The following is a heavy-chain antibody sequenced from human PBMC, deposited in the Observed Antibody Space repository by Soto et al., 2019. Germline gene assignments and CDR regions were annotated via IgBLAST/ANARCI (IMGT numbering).Heavy chain of an antibody. D-gene: IGHD3-3*01. CDR3: ARESYDFWSGSIQYYFDY. J-gene: IGHJ4*02. Sequence: GASVKVSCKASGYIFINYYIHWVRQAPGQGLEWIGIINPNDGSTKYAQKFRGRVTMTRDTSASTAYMELSSLRSEDTAVYYCARESYDFWSGSIQYYFDYWGQGTLVTVSS. CDR2: INPNDGST. V-gene: IGHV1-46*01. CDR1: GYIFINYY.